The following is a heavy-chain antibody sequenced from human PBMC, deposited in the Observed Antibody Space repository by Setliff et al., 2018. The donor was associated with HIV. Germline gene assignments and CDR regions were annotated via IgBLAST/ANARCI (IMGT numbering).Heavy chain of an antibody. J-gene: IGHJ4*02. CDR2: IIPLLGKA. CDR1: GYTLTELS. V-gene: IGHV1-69*10. CDR3: ARARTTSGSYPY. D-gene: IGHD1-26*01. Sequence: ASVKVSCKASGYTLTELSRHWVRQAPGQGLEWMGGIIPLLGKANYAQKFQGRVTITADESTSTVYMELSSLRSEDTAVYYCARARTTSGSYPYWGQGTLVTVSS.